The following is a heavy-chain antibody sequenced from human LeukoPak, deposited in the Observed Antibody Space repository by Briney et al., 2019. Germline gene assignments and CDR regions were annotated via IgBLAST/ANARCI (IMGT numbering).Heavy chain of an antibody. D-gene: IGHD6-13*01. V-gene: IGHV4-34*01. Sequence: SETLSLTCAVYGGSFSGYYWSWIRQPPGKGLEWIGEINHSGSTNYNPSLKSRVTISVDTSKNQFSLKLSSVTAADTAVYYCARESRRYSSSWYIDYWGQGTPVTVSS. CDR3: ARESRRYSSSWYIDY. CDR1: GGSFSGYY. J-gene: IGHJ4*02. CDR2: INHSGST.